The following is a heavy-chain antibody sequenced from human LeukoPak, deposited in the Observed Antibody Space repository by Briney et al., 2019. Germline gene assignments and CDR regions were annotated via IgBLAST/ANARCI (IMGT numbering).Heavy chain of an antibody. D-gene: IGHD1-26*01. J-gene: IGHJ6*03. Sequence: KPGGSLRLSFVASGFTFSDYYMSWIRQAPGKGLEWVSYIGNTIYYADSVKGRFTISRDNAKNSLYLQMNSLRAEDTAVYYCARDRGIVGTTGYYYMDVWGKGTTVTVSS. CDR1: GFTFSDYY. CDR3: ARDRGIVGTTGYYYMDV. V-gene: IGHV3-11*04. CDR2: IGNTI.